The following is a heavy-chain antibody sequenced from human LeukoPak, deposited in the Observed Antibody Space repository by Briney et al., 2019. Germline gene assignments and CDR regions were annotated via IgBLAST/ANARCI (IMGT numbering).Heavy chain of an antibody. CDR2: IDWDDDK. Sequence: VSGPTLVNPTQTLTLTCTFSGFSLSTSGMRASWIRQPPGKALEWLARIDWDDDKFYSTSLKTRLTISKDTSKNQVVLTMTNMDPVDTATYYCARTNRGSGSINWFDPWGQGTLVTVSS. V-gene: IGHV2-70*04. D-gene: IGHD3-10*01. J-gene: IGHJ5*02. CDR3: ARTNRGSGSINWFDP. CDR1: GFSLSTSGMR.